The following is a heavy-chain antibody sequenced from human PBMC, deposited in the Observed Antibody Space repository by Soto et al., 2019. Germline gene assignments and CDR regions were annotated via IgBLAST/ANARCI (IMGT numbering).Heavy chain of an antibody. J-gene: IGHJ4*02. Sequence: QVQLQESGPGLVKPSETLSLICTVSGGSINSFYWSWIRQPAGKGLEWIGRIYSSGTTNYNPSLKSRVTMSIETSKNQFSLSLRSVTAADTAVYYCARDRIVGTSYFDYWGQGTLVTVSS. CDR3: ARDRIVGTSYFDY. CDR1: GGSINSFY. D-gene: IGHD1-26*01. V-gene: IGHV4-4*07. CDR2: IYSSGTT.